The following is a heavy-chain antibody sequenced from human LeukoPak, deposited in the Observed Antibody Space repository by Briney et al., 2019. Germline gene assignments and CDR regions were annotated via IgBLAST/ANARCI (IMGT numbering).Heavy chain of an antibody. CDR2: IIPILGIA. CDR3: ARDEGYCSSTSCYTFWFDP. J-gene: IGHJ5*02. Sequence: SVKVSCKASGGTFSSYTISWVRQAPGQGLEWMGRIIPILGIANYAQKFQGRVTITADKPTSTAYMELSSLRSEDTAVYYCARDEGYCSSTSCYTFWFDPWGQGTLVTVSS. D-gene: IGHD2-2*02. CDR1: GGTFSSYT. V-gene: IGHV1-69*04.